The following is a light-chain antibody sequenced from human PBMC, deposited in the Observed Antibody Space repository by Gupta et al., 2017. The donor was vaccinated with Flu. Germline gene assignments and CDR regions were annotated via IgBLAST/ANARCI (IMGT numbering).Light chain of an antibody. Sequence: DIKMTQPPSSLSASVGDRVTITCRASQNISSYLNWYQQKPGKAPKLLIYTASSLQSGVPSRFSGSGSGTDFTLTISSLQPEDFATYDCQQSYRTLWTFGQGTKVEIK. CDR3: QQSYRTLWT. V-gene: IGKV1-39*01. J-gene: IGKJ1*01. CDR1: QNISSY. CDR2: TAS.